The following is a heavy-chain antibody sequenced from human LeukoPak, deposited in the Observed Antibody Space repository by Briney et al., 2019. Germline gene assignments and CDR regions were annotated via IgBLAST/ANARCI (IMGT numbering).Heavy chain of an antibody. V-gene: IGHV4-39*01. Sequence: PPETLSLTCTVSGVSISSSSYYWGWIRQPPGKGLEWIGSIYYSGSTYYNPSLKSRVTISVDTSKNQFSLKLSSVTAADTAVYYCARQPSSGGLFDPWGQGTLVTVSS. D-gene: IGHD6-19*01. CDR1: GVSISSSSYY. CDR3: ARQPSSGGLFDP. CDR2: IYYSGST. J-gene: IGHJ5*02.